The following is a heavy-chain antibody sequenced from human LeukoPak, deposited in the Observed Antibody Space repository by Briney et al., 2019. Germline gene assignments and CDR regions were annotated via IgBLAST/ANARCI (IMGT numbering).Heavy chain of an antibody. V-gene: IGHV1-2*02. D-gene: IGHD1-26*01. CDR2: INPNSGGT. Sequence: ASVKVSCKASGYTFTGYFMHWVRQAPGQGLEWMGWINPNSGGTNYAQKFQGRVTITADKSTSTAYMELSSLRSEDTAVYYCARGVEGATTWHLGLVYWGQGTLVTVSS. CDR3: ARGVEGATTWHLGLVY. CDR1: GYTFTGYF. J-gene: IGHJ4*02.